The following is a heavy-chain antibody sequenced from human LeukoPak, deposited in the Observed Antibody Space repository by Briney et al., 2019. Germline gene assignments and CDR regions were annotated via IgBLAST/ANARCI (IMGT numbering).Heavy chain of an antibody. Sequence: GGSLRLSCVASGFTVSSNYMSWVRQAPGKGLEWVSVIYSGGSKYYADSVKGRFTISRDNSKNTLYLQMNSLRAEDTAVYYCATTTVTNEGDYWGQGTLVTVSS. V-gene: IGHV3-53*01. CDR2: IYSGGSK. CDR3: ATTTVTNEGDY. CDR1: GFTVSSNY. J-gene: IGHJ4*02. D-gene: IGHD4-17*01.